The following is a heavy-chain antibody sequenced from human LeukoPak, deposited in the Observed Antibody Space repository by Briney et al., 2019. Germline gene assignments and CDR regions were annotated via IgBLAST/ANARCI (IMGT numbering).Heavy chain of an antibody. Sequence: PSETLSLICTVSGGSISSYYWSWIRQPPGKGLEWIGYIYYSGSTNYNPSLKSRVTISVDTSKNQFSLKLSSVTAADTAVYYCARGADEAHYWGQGTLVTVSS. CDR1: GGSISSYY. V-gene: IGHV4-59*01. D-gene: IGHD5-24*01. J-gene: IGHJ4*02. CDR3: ARGADEAHY. CDR2: IYYSGST.